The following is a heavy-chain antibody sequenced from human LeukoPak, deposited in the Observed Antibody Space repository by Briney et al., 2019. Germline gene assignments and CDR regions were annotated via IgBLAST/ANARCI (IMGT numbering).Heavy chain of an antibody. D-gene: IGHD6-19*01. V-gene: IGHV4-59*07. J-gene: IGHJ4*02. CDR2: INYSGST. CDR3: ARVPRSLSSTGWSDY. CDR1: GDSITNSY. Sequence: SASLSLSCSVSGDSITNSYLTWVRQPPGQGLESIGYINYSGSTNYNPSLKSRVTISIDTSKNQFSLRLSSVTAADTAVYYCARVPRSLSSTGWSDYWGQGTLVTVSS.